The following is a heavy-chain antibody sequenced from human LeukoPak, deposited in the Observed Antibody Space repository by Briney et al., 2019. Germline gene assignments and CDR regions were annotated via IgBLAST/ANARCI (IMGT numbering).Heavy chain of an antibody. J-gene: IGHJ4*02. Sequence: GWSLTLSCAASGFTFSSYGMNWVRQASGKGLEWVSYISDSSSNIYYADSVKGRLTISRDNAKNSLYLQMNSLRAEDTAVYYCARWGATGYGDYWGQGTLVTVSS. CDR1: GFTFSSYG. CDR3: ARWGATGYGDY. V-gene: IGHV3-48*03. CDR2: ISDSSSNI. D-gene: IGHD3-9*01.